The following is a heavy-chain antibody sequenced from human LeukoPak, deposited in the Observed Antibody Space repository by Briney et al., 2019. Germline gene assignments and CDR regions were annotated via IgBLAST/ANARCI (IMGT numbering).Heavy chain of an antibody. V-gene: IGHV3-30*03. Sequence: PGGSLRLSCARSGFIFSNYGMHWVRQAPGKGLEWVAVVSFHGSLKYYAESVEGRFAISRDNFKNTLYLQMNSLRPEDTAVYFCARETDYYVSGSCSHWGQGTLVTVSS. J-gene: IGHJ4*02. D-gene: IGHD3-10*01. CDR3: ARETDYYVSGSCSH. CDR1: GFIFSNYG. CDR2: VSFHGSLK.